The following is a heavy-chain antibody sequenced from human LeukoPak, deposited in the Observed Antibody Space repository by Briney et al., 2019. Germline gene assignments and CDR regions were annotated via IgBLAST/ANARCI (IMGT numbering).Heavy chain of an antibody. V-gene: IGHV1-2*06. CDR1: GYTFTDYY. D-gene: IGHD3-9*01. J-gene: IGHJ4*01. CDR2: VNPNSGGT. CDR3: SRGHRSIDRWDAADDFDS. Sequence: ASVKVSCAAVGYTFTDYYVHWVRQAPGQRLEWMGRVNPNSGGTNYAQQFKGRVSMTADTSISTAYMELERLTSDDAAVYLCSRGHRSIDRWDAADDFDSWGQGTVVTVSS.